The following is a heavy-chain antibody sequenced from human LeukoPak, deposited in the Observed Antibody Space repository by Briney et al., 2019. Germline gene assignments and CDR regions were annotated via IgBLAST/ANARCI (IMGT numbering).Heavy chain of an antibody. Sequence: GGSLRLSCVASGFTFSSYWMSWVRQAPGKGLEWVANIKQDGSEKYYVDSLKGRFTISRDNAKNSLYLQMNSLRAEDTAVYYCARALWFGELLYPFYFDYWGQGTLVTVSS. CDR3: ARALWFGELLYPFYFDY. CDR2: IKQDGSEK. D-gene: IGHD3-10*01. V-gene: IGHV3-7*01. CDR1: GFTFSSYW. J-gene: IGHJ4*02.